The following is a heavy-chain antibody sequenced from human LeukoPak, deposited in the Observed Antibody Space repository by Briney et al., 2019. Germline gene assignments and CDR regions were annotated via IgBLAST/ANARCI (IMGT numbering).Heavy chain of an antibody. CDR1: GYSFTSYW. Sequence: GESLKISCKGSGYSFTSYWIGWVRQMPGKGLEWMGIIYPGDPDTRYSPSFQGQVTISADKSISTAYLQWSSLKASDTAMYYCARHDGPPPNYYYYMDVWGKGTTVTVSS. CDR3: ARHDGPPPNYYYYMDV. CDR2: IYPGDPDT. J-gene: IGHJ6*03. D-gene: IGHD2-8*01. V-gene: IGHV5-51*01.